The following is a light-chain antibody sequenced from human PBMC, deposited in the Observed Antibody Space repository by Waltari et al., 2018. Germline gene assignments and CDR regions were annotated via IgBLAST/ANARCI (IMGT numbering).Light chain of an antibody. CDR2: DAS. Sequence: EIVLTQSPATLSLSPGERATLSCRTSQSVSHYLAWYQQKPGQAPRLLIYDASNRATGIPARLSGSGSGTDFTLTISSLEPEDFAVYYCQQRSNWPPITFGQGTRLEIQ. CDR3: QQRSNWPPIT. V-gene: IGKV3-11*01. J-gene: IGKJ5*01. CDR1: QSVSHY.